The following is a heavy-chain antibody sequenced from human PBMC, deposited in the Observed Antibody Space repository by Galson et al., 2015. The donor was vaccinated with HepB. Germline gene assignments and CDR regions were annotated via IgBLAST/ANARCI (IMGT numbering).Heavy chain of an antibody. CDR2: IVVGSGNT. CDR1: GITSTSSV. CDR3: ATGQRYTSK. V-gene: IGHV1-58*01. J-gene: IGHJ4*02. D-gene: IGHD6-13*01. Sequence: SVKVSCKASGITSTSSVVQWVRQARGQRLEWMGWIVVGSGNTKYAQKFQERDTFSGDMSTSTVYLELSSLRSEDTAVYYCATGQRYTSKWGQGTLVTVSS.